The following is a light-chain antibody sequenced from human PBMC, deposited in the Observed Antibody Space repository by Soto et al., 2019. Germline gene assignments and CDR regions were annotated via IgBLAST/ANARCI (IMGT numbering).Light chain of an antibody. V-gene: IGLV1-47*01. Sequence: QLVLTQPPSASGTPGQRVNISCSGSSSNIGSNYVYWYQQFPGTAPKLVIYRNNQRPSGVPDRFSGSQSGTSASLAISGLRSEDEADYYCAGWDDSLSVGVFGGGTKLTVL. CDR3: AGWDDSLSVGV. CDR1: SSNIGSNY. CDR2: RNN. J-gene: IGLJ3*02.